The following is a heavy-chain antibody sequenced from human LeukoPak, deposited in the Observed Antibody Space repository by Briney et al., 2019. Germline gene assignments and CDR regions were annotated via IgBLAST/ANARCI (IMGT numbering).Heavy chain of an antibody. J-gene: IGHJ4*02. CDR3: AKEASVGANYFDY. Sequence: GGSLRLSCAASGFTFDDYAMHWVREAPGKGLEWFSGISWNSGSIGYADSVKGRFTISRDNAKNSLYLQMNSLRAEDTALYYCAKEASVGANYFDYWGQGTLVTVSS. CDR2: ISWNSGSI. CDR1: GFTFDDYA. V-gene: IGHV3-9*01. D-gene: IGHD1-26*01.